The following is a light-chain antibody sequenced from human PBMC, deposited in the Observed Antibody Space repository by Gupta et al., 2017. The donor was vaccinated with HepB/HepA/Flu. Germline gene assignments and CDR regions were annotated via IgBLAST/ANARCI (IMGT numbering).Light chain of an antibody. CDR3: CLQAGSSTYGL. Sequence: HSSLTQPASVSGCPGQSITISRTGTSSHIGNYNIVSWYQQNPGKAPILIIYEVSKRPSEVSNRFSGSNSGNTASLTITRLQAEDEADYHCCLQAGSSTYGLFGGGTKLTVL. CDR2: EVS. CDR1: SSHIGNYNI. J-gene: IGLJ2*01. V-gene: IGLV2-23*02.